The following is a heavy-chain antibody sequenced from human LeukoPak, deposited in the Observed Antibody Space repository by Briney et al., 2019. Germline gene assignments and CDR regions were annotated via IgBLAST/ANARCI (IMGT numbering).Heavy chain of an antibody. Sequence: ASVKVSCKASGYTFTSYGISWVRQAPGQGLEWMGWISAYNGNTNYAQKLQGRVTMTTDTSTSTAYMELRSLRSDDTAVYFCARGGYCSSTSCYGYYYYGMDVWGQGTTVTVS. CDR2: ISAYNGNT. V-gene: IGHV1-18*01. CDR1: GYTFTSYG. J-gene: IGHJ6*02. CDR3: ARGGYCSSTSCYGYYYYGMDV. D-gene: IGHD2-2*03.